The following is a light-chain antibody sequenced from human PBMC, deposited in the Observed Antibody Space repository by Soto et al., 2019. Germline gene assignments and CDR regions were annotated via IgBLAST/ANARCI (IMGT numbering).Light chain of an antibody. CDR1: SSDVGAYNL. CDR2: DVS. V-gene: IGLV2-14*01. Sequence: QSVLTQPASVSGSPGQSITISCTGTSSDVGAYNLVSWYQQHPGKAPKLVIYDVSGRPSGVSNRFSGSKSGNTASLTISGLQAEDEADYYCSSYSSSNTPVFGGGTKLTVL. CDR3: SSYSSSNTPV. J-gene: IGLJ2*01.